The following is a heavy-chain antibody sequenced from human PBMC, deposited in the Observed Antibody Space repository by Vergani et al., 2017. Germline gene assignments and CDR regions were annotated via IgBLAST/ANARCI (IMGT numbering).Heavy chain of an antibody. CDR2: IKSDGSIT. CDR1: GFSFISYW. CDR3: VRDRGLCAGGRCYTEAWDY. J-gene: IGHJ4*02. Sequence: DVHLAESGGGFFQPGGSLRLSCSASGFSFISYWMHWVRQVPGKGLLWVSRIKSDGSITAYADSVKGRFTISRDNAQNTLYLQVRSLRLEDTGVYHCVRDRGLCAGGRCYTEAWDYWGQGTPVTVSS. V-gene: IGHV3-74*03. D-gene: IGHD2-2*02.